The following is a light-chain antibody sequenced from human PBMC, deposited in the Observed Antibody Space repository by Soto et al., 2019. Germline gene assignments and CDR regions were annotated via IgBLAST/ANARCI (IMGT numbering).Light chain of an antibody. J-gene: IGKJ5*01. CDR2: DAS. V-gene: IGKV3-11*01. CDR1: QSVSSY. Sequence: EIVLTQSPATLSLSPGERATLSCRASQSVSSYVAWSQQKPGQAPRLRIYDASHRATGIPARVSGRGSGTDCTLTISSLEPEDFAVYYCQQRSNWPITFGQGTRLEIK. CDR3: QQRSNWPIT.